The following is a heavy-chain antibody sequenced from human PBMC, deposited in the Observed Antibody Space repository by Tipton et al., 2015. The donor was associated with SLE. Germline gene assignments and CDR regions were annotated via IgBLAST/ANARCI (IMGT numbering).Heavy chain of an antibody. CDR1: GDSVSSDGYY. CDR3: ARLGDYKGAF. D-gene: IGHD3-16*01. Sequence: TLSLTCTVSGDSVSSDGYYWTWIRQPPGKGLEWIEYVHSSGRTNYSPSLKSRVIISIDKSQNQFSLNLISVTTADAAVYYCARLGDYKGAFWGQGTLLAVSS. CDR2: VHSSGRT. V-gene: IGHV4-61*08. J-gene: IGHJ4*02.